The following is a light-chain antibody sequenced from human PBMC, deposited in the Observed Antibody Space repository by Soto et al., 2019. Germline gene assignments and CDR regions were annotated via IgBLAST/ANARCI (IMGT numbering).Light chain of an antibody. CDR2: GAS. J-gene: IGKJ5*01. Sequence: EIVLTQSPATLSLSPGERATLPCRASQSVSSYLAWYQQKPGQAPRLLIYGASSRATGIPDRFSGSGSGTDFTLTISRLEPEDFAVYHCQQRSNWPSITFGQGTRLEIK. CDR1: QSVSSY. CDR3: QQRSNWPSIT. V-gene: IGKV3-11*01.